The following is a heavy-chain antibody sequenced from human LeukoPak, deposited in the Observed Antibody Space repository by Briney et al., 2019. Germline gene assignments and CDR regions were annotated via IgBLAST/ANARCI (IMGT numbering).Heavy chain of an antibody. CDR1: EYTFTGYY. V-gene: IGHV1-2*02. CDR3: ARGARGVYSGYEYYFDY. J-gene: IGHJ4*02. D-gene: IGHD5-12*01. Sequence: ASVKVSCKASEYTFTGYYMHWVRQAPGQGLEWMGWINPDSGGTNYAQKFQGRVTMTRDTSISTAYMELRRLTSGDTAVYFCARGARGVYSGYEYYFDYWGQGTQVTVSS. CDR2: INPDSGGT.